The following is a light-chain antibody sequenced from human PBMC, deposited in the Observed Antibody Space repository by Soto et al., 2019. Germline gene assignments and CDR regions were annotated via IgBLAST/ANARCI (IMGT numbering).Light chain of an antibody. CDR3: QQSNNWPLT. J-gene: IGKJ4*01. Sequence: EIVMTQSPATLSVSPGERATLSCRASQSISNNLAWYQQTPGQPPRLLIYGASTRATDIPARFSGSGSGTEFTLTISSLQSEDFAVYYCQQSNNWPLTFGGGTKVEIK. V-gene: IGKV3-15*01. CDR2: GAS. CDR1: QSISNN.